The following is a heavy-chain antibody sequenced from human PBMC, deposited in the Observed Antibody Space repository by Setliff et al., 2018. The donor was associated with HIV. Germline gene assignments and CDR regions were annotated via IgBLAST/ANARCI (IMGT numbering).Heavy chain of an antibody. V-gene: IGHV4-34*01. D-gene: IGHD5-12*01. J-gene: IGHJ3*02. CDR2: INQSGGI. CDR3: ATARGYDLFMRAFDI. CDR1: GGSFSGYY. Sequence: SETLSLTCAVPGGSFSGYYWSWIRPPPGKGLEWIGEINQSGGINYNPSLKSRVTISIDTFKNQFSMKLYSVTAADTAAYYCATARGYDLFMRAFDIWGQGTMVTVSS.